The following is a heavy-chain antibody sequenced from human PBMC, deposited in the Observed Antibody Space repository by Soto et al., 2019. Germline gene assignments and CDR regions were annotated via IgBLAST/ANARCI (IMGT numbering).Heavy chain of an antibody. CDR2: IFYSGSA. D-gene: IGHD3-10*01. CDR3: ARVSGNAFDI. V-gene: IGHV4-30-4*01. Sequence: SETLSLTCTVSGGSISSGDYYWSWIRQPPGKGLEWIGYIFYSGSAYFSPSLKSRLTMSVDTSKNQFSLRLNSVTAADTAVYYCARVSGNAFDIWGQGTMVTVSS. J-gene: IGHJ3*02. CDR1: GGSISSGDYY.